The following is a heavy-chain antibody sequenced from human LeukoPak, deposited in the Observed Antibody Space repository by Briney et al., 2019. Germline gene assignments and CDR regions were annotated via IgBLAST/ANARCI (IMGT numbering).Heavy chain of an antibody. CDR1: GFTFSSYG. CDR2: IWYDGSNK. V-gene: IGHV3-33*06. D-gene: IGHD3-3*01. J-gene: IGHJ4*02. CDR3: AKVLLPVLRFLEWSYYFDY. Sequence: GRSLRLSCAASGFTFSSYGMHWVRQAPGKGLEWVAVIWYDGSNKYYADSVKGRFTISRDNSKNTLYLQMNSLRAEDTAVYYCAKVLLPVLRFLEWSYYFDYWGQGTLVTVSS.